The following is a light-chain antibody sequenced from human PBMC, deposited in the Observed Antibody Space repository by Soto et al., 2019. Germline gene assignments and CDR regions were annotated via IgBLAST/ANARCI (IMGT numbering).Light chain of an antibody. CDR2: DAS. V-gene: IGKV3-11*01. J-gene: IGKJ5*01. CDR1: QRVGSL. Sequence: EIVLTQSPATLSLSPGEGATLSCRASQRVGSLLAWYQQKPGQAPRLVIYDASNKATGIPARFSGSVSGTDFALTISSLVPADFALYYCQHRSNSPITISHGTRLEIK. CDR3: QHRSNSPIT.